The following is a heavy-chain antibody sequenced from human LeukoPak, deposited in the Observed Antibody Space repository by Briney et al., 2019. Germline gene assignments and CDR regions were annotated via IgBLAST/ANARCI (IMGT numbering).Heavy chain of an antibody. J-gene: IGHJ3*02. CDR3: ARDWPLTYYYDSSGYSDAFDI. V-gene: IGHV4-30-4*08. CDR2: IYYSGST. D-gene: IGHD3-22*01. Sequence: TLSLTCTVSGGSISSGDYYWSWIRQPPGKGLEWIGYIYYSGSTYYNPSLKSRVTISVDTSKNQFSLKLSSVTAADTAVYYCARDWPLTYYYDSSGYSDAFDIWGQGTMVTVSS. CDR1: GGSISSGDYY.